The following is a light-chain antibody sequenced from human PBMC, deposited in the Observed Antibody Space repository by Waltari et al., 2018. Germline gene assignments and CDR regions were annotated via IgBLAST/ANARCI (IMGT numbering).Light chain of an antibody. V-gene: IGKV1-33*01. Sequence: DIQMTQSPSSLSASVGDRVTITCQASQDINNYLNWYQKKPGKAPKLLIYDVSKLQTGVPSRFTGSGSGTDFTFTITSLQPEDFAAYYCQQYHNLPLTFGGGTKVEIK. J-gene: IGKJ4*01. CDR1: QDINNY. CDR2: DVS. CDR3: QQYHNLPLT.